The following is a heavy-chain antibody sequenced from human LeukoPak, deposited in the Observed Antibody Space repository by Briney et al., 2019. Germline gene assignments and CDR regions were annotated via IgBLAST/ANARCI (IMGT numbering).Heavy chain of an antibody. Sequence: ASVKVSCKASGYTFTSYGISWVRQAPGQGLEWMGWISAYNGNTNYAQKLQGRVTMTTDTSTSTAYMELRSLRSDDTAVYYCARLTGYSYGEDYNWFDPWGQGTLVTVSS. CDR3: ARLTGYSYGEDYNWFDP. CDR1: GYTFTSYG. CDR2: ISAYNGNT. V-gene: IGHV1-18*01. J-gene: IGHJ5*02. D-gene: IGHD5-18*01.